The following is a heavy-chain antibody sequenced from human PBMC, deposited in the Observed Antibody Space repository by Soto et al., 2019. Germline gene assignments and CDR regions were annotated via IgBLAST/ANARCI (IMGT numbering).Heavy chain of an antibody. Sequence: QVQLVESGGGVVQPGRSLRLSCAASGFTFSSYAMHWVRQAPGKGLEGVAVISYDGSNKYYADSVKGRSTISRDNSKNTLYLQMNSLRAEDTAVYYCARDQPDSSGWYYFDYWGQGTLVTVSS. D-gene: IGHD6-19*01. CDR1: GFTFSSYA. CDR2: ISYDGSNK. CDR3: ARDQPDSSGWYYFDY. V-gene: IGHV3-30-3*01. J-gene: IGHJ4*02.